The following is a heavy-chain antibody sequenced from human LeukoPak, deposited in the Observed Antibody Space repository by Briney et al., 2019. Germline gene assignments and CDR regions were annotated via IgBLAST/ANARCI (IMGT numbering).Heavy chain of an antibody. CDR2: INPNSGAT. D-gene: IGHD5-12*01. CDR1: GYRFSGY. Sequence: ASVKVSCKTSGYRFSGYMHWVRQAPGQGLEWMGWINPNSGATNYAQNFQGWVTMTRDTSVSTGYMELRRLTSDDTAVYYCARGLINGHDFDYWGQGTLVTVSS. J-gene: IGHJ4*02. V-gene: IGHV1-2*04. CDR3: ARGLINGHDFDY.